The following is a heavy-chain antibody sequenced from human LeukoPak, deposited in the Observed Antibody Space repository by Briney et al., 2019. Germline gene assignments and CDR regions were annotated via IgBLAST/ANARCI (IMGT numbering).Heavy chain of an antibody. D-gene: IGHD7-27*01. V-gene: IGHV1-2*02. J-gene: IGHJ4*02. CDR1: GYTFTGYY. CDR2: INPNSGGT. Sequence: ASVKVSCKASGYTFTGYYMHWVQQAPGQGLEWMGWINPNSGGTNYAQKFQGRVTMTRDTSISTAYMELSRLRSDDTAVYYCARAPGGQNWATFDYWGQGTLVTLSS. CDR3: ARAPGGQNWATFDY.